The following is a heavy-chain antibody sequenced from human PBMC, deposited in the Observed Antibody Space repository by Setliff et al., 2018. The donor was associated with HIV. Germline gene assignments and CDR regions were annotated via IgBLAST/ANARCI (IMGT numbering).Heavy chain of an antibody. CDR2: INPKSGVT. CDR1: GYRFTDFY. CDR3: ARDLIRITPHGDLPF. J-gene: IGHJ4*02. V-gene: IGHV1-2*02. D-gene: IGHD2-15*01. Sequence: GASVKVSCKTFGYRFTDFYVNWVRRAPGQGLEWMGWINPKSGVTSYAQNFRARVTMTRDTSSTTAYMELSTLRSDDTALYYCARDLIRITPHGDLPFWGQGTLVTVSS.